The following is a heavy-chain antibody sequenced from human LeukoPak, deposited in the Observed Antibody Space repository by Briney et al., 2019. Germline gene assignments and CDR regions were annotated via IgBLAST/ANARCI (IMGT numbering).Heavy chain of an antibody. V-gene: IGHV4-59*01. CDR1: GGSISNYY. CDR3: ARDGGYGSGSAL. CDR2: IYYDGST. D-gene: IGHD3-10*01. Sequence: SETLSLTCTVSGGSISNYYWTWIRQPPGKGLEWIGSIYYDGSTNYNPSLKSRVTISLDTPKNQFSLKLSSVTAADTAVYYCARDGGYGSGSALWGQGTLITVST. J-gene: IGHJ4*02.